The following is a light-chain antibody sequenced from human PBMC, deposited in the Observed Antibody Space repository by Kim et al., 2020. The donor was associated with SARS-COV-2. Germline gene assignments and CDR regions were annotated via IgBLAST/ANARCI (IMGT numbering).Light chain of an antibody. CDR1: QSISSY. V-gene: IGKV1-39*01. Sequence: ASVGDRVTITCRASQSISSYLNWYQQKPGKAPKLLIYAASRLQSGVPSRFSGSGSGTDFTLTISSLQPEDFATYYCKQSYSTPFTFGPGTKVDIK. CDR3: KQSYSTPFT. CDR2: AAS. J-gene: IGKJ3*01.